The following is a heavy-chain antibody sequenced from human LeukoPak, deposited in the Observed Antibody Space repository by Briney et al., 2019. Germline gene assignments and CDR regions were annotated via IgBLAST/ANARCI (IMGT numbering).Heavy chain of an antibody. D-gene: IGHD3-16*01. CDR3: AGHRAYRAFEAFDI. J-gene: IGHJ3*02. V-gene: IGHV4-59*08. Sequence: SETLSLTCSVSNASISTYYWSWLRQPPGKGLEWIGYLSDNGATNYNPSLKSRVTISADTSKNQFSLTLRSLTAADTAVYYCAGHRAYRAFEAFDIWGQGTRLTVSS. CDR1: NASISTYY. CDR2: LSDNGAT.